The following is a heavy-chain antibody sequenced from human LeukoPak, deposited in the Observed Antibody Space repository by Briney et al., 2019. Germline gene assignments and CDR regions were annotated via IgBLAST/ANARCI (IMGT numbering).Heavy chain of an antibody. Sequence: GGSLRLSCAASGFTFSSYGMHWVRQAPGKGLEWVAFIRYDGSNKYYADSVKGRFTISRDNSKNTLYLQMNCLRAEDTAVYYCAKDYSHLWFGELSHWGQGTLVTVSS. CDR2: IRYDGSNK. CDR1: GFTFSSYG. J-gene: IGHJ4*02. D-gene: IGHD3-10*01. CDR3: AKDYSHLWFGELSH. V-gene: IGHV3-30*02.